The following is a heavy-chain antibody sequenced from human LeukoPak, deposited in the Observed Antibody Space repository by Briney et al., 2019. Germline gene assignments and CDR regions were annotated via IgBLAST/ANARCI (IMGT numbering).Heavy chain of an antibody. CDR3: ARVPMNDAFDI. J-gene: IGHJ3*02. CDR2: IYYSGST. Sequence: SETLSLTCTVSGGSISSYFWTWIRQPPGKGLEWIGYIYYSGSTNYNPSLKSRVTRSVDTSKNQFSLNLSSVTAADTAVYYCARVPMNDAFDIWGQGTMVTVSS. CDR1: GGSISSYF. V-gene: IGHV4-59*08.